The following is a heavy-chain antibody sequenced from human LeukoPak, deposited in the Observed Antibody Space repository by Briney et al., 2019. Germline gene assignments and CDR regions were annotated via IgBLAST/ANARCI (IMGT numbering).Heavy chain of an antibody. CDR2: ISAYNGNT. CDR3: ARDLNAYCGGDCNT. Sequence: GASVKVSCKASGYTFTSYGISWVRQAPGQGLEWMGWISAYNGNTNYAQKLQGRVTMTTDTSTSTAYMELSRLRSDDTAVYYCARDLNAYCGGDCNTWGQGTLVTVSS. CDR1: GYTFTSYG. V-gene: IGHV1-18*01. D-gene: IGHD2-21*01. J-gene: IGHJ5*02.